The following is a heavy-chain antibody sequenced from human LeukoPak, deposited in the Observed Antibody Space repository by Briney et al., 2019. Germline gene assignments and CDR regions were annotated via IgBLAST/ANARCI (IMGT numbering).Heavy chain of an antibody. CDR2: INWNGGTT. CDR3: ARELAAAGTGYFDF. V-gene: IGHV3-20*04. CDR1: GFTSDDYG. Sequence: GGSLRLSCAASGFTSDDYGFTWVRQAPEKGLEWVSGINWNGGTTRYADSVKGRFTISRDNAKNSLYLQMNSLKAEDTAVYYCARELAAAGTGYFDFWGQGILVTVSS. J-gene: IGHJ4*02. D-gene: IGHD6-13*01.